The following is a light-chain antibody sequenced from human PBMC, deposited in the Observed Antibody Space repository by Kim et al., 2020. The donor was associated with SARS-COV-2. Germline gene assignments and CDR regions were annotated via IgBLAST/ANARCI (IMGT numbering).Light chain of an antibody. Sequence: GQGVSWSWSGSSSNIGTTSVNWYQQLPGTAFKLLIYYNNRRPSGVPDRFSGSKSGTSASLAISGLQSEDEGEYYCAAWDDSLNGPVFGGGTQLTVL. J-gene: IGLJ2*01. CDR1: SSNIGTTS. CDR3: AAWDDSLNGPV. V-gene: IGLV1-44*01. CDR2: YNN.